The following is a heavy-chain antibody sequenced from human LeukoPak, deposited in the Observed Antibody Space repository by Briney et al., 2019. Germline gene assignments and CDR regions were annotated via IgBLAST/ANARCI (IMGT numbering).Heavy chain of an antibody. CDR2: MNPDNGVA. D-gene: IGHD2-21*01. Sequence: ASVKVSCKASGYTFTTFYMYWVRQAPGQGLAWMGWMNPDNGVANYAQNFQGRVTLTRDTSISTVYMELTTLTSDDTALYYCAVAPGDYWGQGTLVSVSA. CDR1: GYTFTTFY. CDR3: AVAPGDY. J-gene: IGHJ4*02. V-gene: IGHV1-2*02.